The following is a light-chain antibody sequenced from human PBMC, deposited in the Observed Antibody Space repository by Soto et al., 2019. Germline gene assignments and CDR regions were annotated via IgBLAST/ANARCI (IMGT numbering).Light chain of an antibody. Sequence: DIQMTQSPSSLSASVGDRVTITCRASQSIDNYLNWFQQKPGNPPKLLIYAASILQSGVPSRFSGRGSGTDFTLTISSLQPEEFATYYCQQTYNSPETFGQVTKVEI. CDR1: QSIDNY. J-gene: IGKJ1*01. V-gene: IGKV1-39*01. CDR2: AAS. CDR3: QQTYNSPET.